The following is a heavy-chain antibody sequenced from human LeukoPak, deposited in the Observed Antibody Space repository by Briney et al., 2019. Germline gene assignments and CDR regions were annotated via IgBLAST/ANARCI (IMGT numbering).Heavy chain of an antibody. CDR2: ISYDGSNK. V-gene: IGHV3-30*04. D-gene: IGHD5-12*01. Sequence: GRSLRLSCAASGFTFSSYAMHWVRQAPGKGLEWVAVISYDGSNKYYADSVKGRFTISRDNSKNTLYLQMNSLRAEHTAVYYCARGYSGYDPRAISCWFDPWGQGTLVTVSS. J-gene: IGHJ5*02. CDR3: ARGYSGYDPRAISCWFDP. CDR1: GFTFSSYA.